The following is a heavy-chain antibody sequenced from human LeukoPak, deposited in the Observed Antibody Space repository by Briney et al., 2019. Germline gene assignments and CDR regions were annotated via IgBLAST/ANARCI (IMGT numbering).Heavy chain of an antibody. CDR3: AKGKGGATFYYFDY. J-gene: IGHJ4*02. CDR1: GFTFDDYA. V-gene: IGHV3-9*03. D-gene: IGHD1-26*01. Sequence: GRSLRLSCAASGFTFDDYAMHWVRQAPGKGLEWVSGISWNSGSIGYADSVKGRFTISRDNAKNSLYLQMNSLRAEDMALYYCAKGKGGATFYYFDYWGQGTLVTVSS. CDR2: ISWNSGSI.